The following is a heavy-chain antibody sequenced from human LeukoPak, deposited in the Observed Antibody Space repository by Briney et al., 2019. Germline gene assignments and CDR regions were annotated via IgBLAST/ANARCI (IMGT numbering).Heavy chain of an antibody. CDR2: INPDSGGT. D-gene: IGHD1-26*01. J-gene: IGHJ4*03. Sequence: ASVKVSCKPSGYTFTGYYIHWVRQAPGQGLEWMGRINPDSGGTNNAQKFQGRITMTRDTSISTAYMELTKLRSDDTAVYYCTRSGSSPSCFDYWGKGTTVTVSS. CDR1: GYTFTGYY. V-gene: IGHV1-2*06. CDR3: TRSGSSPSCFDY.